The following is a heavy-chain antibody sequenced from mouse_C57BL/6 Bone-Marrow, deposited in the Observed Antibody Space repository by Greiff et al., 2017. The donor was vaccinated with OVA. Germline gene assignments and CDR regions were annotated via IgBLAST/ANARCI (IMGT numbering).Heavy chain of an antibody. Sequence: EVQGVESGGGLVQPGGSLSLSCAASGFTFPDYYMSWVRPPPGKAPEWLGVIRNKANGYTTEYSASVKGRFTISRDNSQSILCLQMNALRAEDSATYYCARNYYSNPDYWGQGTTLTVSS. CDR3: ARNYYSNPDY. CDR1: GFTFPDYY. CDR2: IRNKANGYTT. D-gene: IGHD2-5*01. J-gene: IGHJ2*01. V-gene: IGHV7-3*01.